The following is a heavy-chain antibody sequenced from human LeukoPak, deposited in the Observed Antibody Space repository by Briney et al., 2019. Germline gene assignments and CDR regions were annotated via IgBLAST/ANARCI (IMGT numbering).Heavy chain of an antibody. Sequence: GSSVKVSCNASGHTFTSYDINGGRQATGHGVEWMGGMNTNSGNTGGAHKFHGRVTMTRNTSISTSYMELSSLRAEETQLCYFVIVLGIAARGARGGYWGKGTLVTVSS. CDR3: VIVLGIAARGARGGY. CDR2: MNTNSGNT. D-gene: IGHD6-13*01. V-gene: IGHV1-8*01. CDR1: GHTFTSYD. J-gene: IGHJ4*02.